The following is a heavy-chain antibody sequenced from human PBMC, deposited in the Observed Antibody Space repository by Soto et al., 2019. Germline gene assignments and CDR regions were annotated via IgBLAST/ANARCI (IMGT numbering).Heavy chain of an antibody. V-gene: IGHV4-61*01. CDR1: GASVSSASYY. CDR3: ARIDGGYGRNWFNP. D-gene: IGHD5-12*01. J-gene: IGHJ5*02. Sequence: LSLTCTVSGASVSSASYYWAWLRQPPGRGLEWIGSVYFSGSTSYIPSLKSRVTVSVDTSKNKFSLNLASVTASDSAVYYCARIDGGYGRNWFNPGGQGTLVTVSS. CDR2: VYFSGST.